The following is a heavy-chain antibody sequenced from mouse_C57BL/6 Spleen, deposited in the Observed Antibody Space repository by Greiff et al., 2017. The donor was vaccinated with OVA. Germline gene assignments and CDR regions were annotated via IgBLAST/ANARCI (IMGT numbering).Heavy chain of an antibody. CDR3: AVGYSNYVSWFAY. V-gene: IGHV1-19*01. CDR1: GYTFTDYY. J-gene: IGHJ3*01. CDR2: INPYNGGT. Sequence: EVQLVESGPVLVKPGASVKMSCKASGYTFTDYYMNWVKQSHGKSLEWIGVINPYNGGTSYNQKFKGKATLTVDKSSSTAYMELNSLTSEDSAVYYCAVGYSNYVSWFAYWGQGTLVTVSA. D-gene: IGHD2-5*01.